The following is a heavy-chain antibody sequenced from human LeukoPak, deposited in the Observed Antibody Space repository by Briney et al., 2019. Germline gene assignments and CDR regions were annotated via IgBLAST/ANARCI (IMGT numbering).Heavy chain of an antibody. CDR2: ISSSSSYI. CDR3: ARGGYSSSWGDFDY. V-gene: IGHV3-21*01. CDR1: GFTFSSYS. D-gene: IGHD6-19*01. J-gene: IGHJ4*02. Sequence: PGGSLRLSCAASGFTFSSYSMNWVRQAPGKGLEWVSSISSSSSYIYYADSVKGRFTISRDNAKNSLYLQMNSLTADDTAFYYCARGGYSSSWGDFDYWGQGTLVTASS.